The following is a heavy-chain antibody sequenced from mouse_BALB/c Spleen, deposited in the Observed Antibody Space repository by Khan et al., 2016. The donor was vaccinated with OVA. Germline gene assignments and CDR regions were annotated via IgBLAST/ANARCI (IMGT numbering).Heavy chain of an antibody. V-gene: IGHV1-7*01. CDR3: ASSPLLRLWFAY. J-gene: IGHJ3*01. D-gene: IGHD1-2*01. CDR1: GYTFTSYW. CDR2: INPSTGYT. Sequence: QVQLQQSGAELAKPGASVKMSCKASGYTFTSYWMHWVKQRPGQGLEWIGYINPSTGYTEYNQKFKDKATLTADKSSSTAYMQLSSLTSEDSAGYYCASSPLLRLWFAYWGQGTLVTVSA.